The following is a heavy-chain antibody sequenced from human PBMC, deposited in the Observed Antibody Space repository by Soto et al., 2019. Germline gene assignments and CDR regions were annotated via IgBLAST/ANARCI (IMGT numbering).Heavy chain of an antibody. D-gene: IGHD3-16*01. CDR2: LDQDGSER. J-gene: IGHJ4*02. Sequence: VQLVESGGGVVQPGGSLRLSCAASGSTFSTYWMTCVRRPPGKGLEWVANLDQDGSERYYVDSVRGRFTISGDNAKNALYLQMNSLRAEETAVYYCVCGGNVFVYWGQGALVTVST. CDR1: GSTFSTYW. V-gene: IGHV3-7*01. CDR3: VCGGNVFVY.